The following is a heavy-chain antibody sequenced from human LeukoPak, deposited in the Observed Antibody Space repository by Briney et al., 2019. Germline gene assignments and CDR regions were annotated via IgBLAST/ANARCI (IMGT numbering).Heavy chain of an antibody. CDR1: GYTFTSYD. D-gene: IGHD4-17*01. CDR2: MNPNSGNT. CDR3: ARGYGDTPQYYYYYYMDV. J-gene: IGHJ6*03. Sequence: GASVKVSCKASGYTFTSYDINWVRQATGQGLEWMGWMNPNSGNTGYAQKFQGRVTMTRNTPISTAYMELSSLRSEDTAVYYCARGYGDTPQYYYYYYMDVWGKGTTVTISS. V-gene: IGHV1-8*01.